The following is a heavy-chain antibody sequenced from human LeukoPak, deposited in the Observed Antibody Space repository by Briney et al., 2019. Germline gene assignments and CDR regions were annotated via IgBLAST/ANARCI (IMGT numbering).Heavy chain of an antibody. V-gene: IGHV3-23*01. CDR2: ISTSGGST. CDR3: AKGVLSPVIVPFDF. D-gene: IGHD2/OR15-2a*01. J-gene: IGHJ4*02. Sequence: SGGSLRLSCAASGFTFSNYAVTWVRQAPGKGLEWVSAISTSGGSTFYADSVKRRFTISRDNSKNTVYLQMNSLRAEDTAVYYCAKGVLSPVIVPFDFWGQGTLVTVSS. CDR1: GFTFSNYA.